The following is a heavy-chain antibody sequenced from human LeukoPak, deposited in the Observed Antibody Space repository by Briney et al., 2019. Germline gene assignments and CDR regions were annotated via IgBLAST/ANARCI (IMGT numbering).Heavy chain of an antibody. Sequence: SETLSLTCAVYGGSFSDYFWSWIRQPPGKGLEWVGEISHSGSTTYNPSLRSRVTISGDTSKKQFSLKLSSVTAADTAVYYCVTYYYGSSAPKRNYWGQGILVTVSS. J-gene: IGHJ4*02. V-gene: IGHV4-34*01. CDR1: GGSFSDYF. CDR2: ISHSGST. D-gene: IGHD3-22*01. CDR3: VTYYYGSSAPKRNY.